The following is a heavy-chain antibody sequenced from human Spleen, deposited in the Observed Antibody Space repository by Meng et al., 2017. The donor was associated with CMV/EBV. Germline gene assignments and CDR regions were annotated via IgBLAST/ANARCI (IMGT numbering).Heavy chain of an antibody. CDR1: GFSFGSYG. D-gene: IGHD3-3*01. V-gene: IGHV3-30*02. J-gene: IGHJ4*02. CDR3: AKDDSAYFDFRSGYSTPPDY. Sequence: GGSLRLSCAASGFSFGSYGMQWVRQAPGKGLEWVAFIRYDGNNKDYGDSVKGRFTVYRDNSKNMVYLQMNSLRAEDTAVYYCAKDDSAYFDFRSGYSTPPDYWGQGTLVTVSS. CDR2: IRYDGNNK.